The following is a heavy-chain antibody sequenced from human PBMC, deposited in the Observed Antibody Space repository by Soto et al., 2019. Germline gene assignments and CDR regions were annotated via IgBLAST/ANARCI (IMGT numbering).Heavy chain of an antibody. V-gene: IGHV3-23*01. CDR1: GFTFSSYA. D-gene: IGHD6-19*01. CDR3: AKATGYSSGWYEDY. CDR2: ISGSGGST. Sequence: PGGSLRLSCAASGFTFSSYAMSWVRQAPGKGLEWVSAISGSGGSTYYADSVKGRFTISRDNSKNTLYLQMNSLRAEDTAVYYCAKATGYSSGWYEDYWGQGTLVTVSS. J-gene: IGHJ4*02.